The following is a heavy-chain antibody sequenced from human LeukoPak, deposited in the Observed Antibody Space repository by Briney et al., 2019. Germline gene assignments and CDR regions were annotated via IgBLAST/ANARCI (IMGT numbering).Heavy chain of an antibody. D-gene: IGHD4-17*01. CDR3: AKDHGVLSYYYYGMDV. J-gene: IGHJ6*02. CDR2: ISGSGGRT. V-gene: IGHV3-23*01. CDR1: GFTFSSYA. Sequence: GGSLRLSCAASGFTFSSYAMSWVRQAPGKGLEWVSAISGSGGRTYYADSVKGRFTISRDNSKNTLYLQMNSLTAEDTAVYYCAKDHGVLSYYYYGMDVWGQGTTVTVSS.